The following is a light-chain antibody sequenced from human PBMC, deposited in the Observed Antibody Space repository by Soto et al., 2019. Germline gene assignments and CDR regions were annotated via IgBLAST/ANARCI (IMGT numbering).Light chain of an antibody. V-gene: IGLV2-14*01. J-gene: IGLJ3*02. CDR2: EVT. CDR3: SSFTSSNTWL. Sequence: QSALTQPASVSGSPGQSITMSCTGTSSNVGGYNYVSWYQQYPGTAPKLMIFEVTNRPSGVSDRFSGSKSGNTASLTISGLQAEDEADYYCSSFTSSNTWLFGGGTKLTVL. CDR1: SSNVGGYNY.